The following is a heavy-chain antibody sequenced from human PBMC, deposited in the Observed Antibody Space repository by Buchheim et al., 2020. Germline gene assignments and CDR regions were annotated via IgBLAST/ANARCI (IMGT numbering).Heavy chain of an antibody. Sequence: QLQLQESGPGLVKPSDTLSLTCTVSGGSISSSSYYWGWIRQPPGKGLEWIGSIYYSGSTYYNPSLKSRVTLSVDTSKNQFSLKLSAVTAADTAVYYCATATVTTFCVPYWGQGTL. CDR1: GGSISSSSYY. CDR3: ATATVTTFCVPY. D-gene: IGHD4-17*01. CDR2: IYYSGST. V-gene: IGHV4-39*01. J-gene: IGHJ4*02.